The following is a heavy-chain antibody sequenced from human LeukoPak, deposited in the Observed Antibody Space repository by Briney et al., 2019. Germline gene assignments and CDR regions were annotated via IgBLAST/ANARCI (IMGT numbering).Heavy chain of an antibody. D-gene: IGHD6-19*01. CDR3: ASWPVGWYGEDS. V-gene: IGHV3-30*02. CDR2: IRYDGSNE. J-gene: IGHJ4*02. Sequence: GGCLRLSCAASRLTPSSYGMHRVGEAPGHGLEGGAFIRYDGSNEYYADSVKGRFTISRDTPKNTLYLQMNSLRVEDTAVYYCASWPVGWYGEDSWGQGTLVTVSS. CDR1: RLTPSSYG.